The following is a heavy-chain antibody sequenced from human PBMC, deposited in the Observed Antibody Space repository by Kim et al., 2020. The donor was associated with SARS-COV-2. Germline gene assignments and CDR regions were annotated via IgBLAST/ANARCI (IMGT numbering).Heavy chain of an antibody. CDR3: ARGDKWFGKFLYYGMDV. CDR1: GYTFTSYA. V-gene: IGHV7-4-1*02. CDR2: INTNTGNP. J-gene: IGHJ6*02. Sequence: ASVKVSCKASGYTFTSYAMNWVRQAPGQGLEWMGWINTNTGNPTYAQGFTGRFVFSLDTSVSTAYLQISSLKAEDTAVYYCARGDKWFGKFLYYGMDVWGQGTTVTVSS. D-gene: IGHD3-10*01.